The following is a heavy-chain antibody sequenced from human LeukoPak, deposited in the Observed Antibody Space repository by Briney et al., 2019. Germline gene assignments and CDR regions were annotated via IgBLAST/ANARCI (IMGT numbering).Heavy chain of an antibody. CDR2: IYHSGST. CDR3: ARDEMAAYCGGDCGTGHWFDP. CDR1: GGSISSGGYS. Sequence: SQTLSLTCAVSGGSISSGGYSWSWIRQPPGKGLEWIGYIYHSGSTYYNPSLKSRVTISVDRSKNQFSLKLSSVTAADTAVYYCARDEMAAYCGGDCGTGHWFDPWGQGTLVTVSS. V-gene: IGHV4-30-2*01. J-gene: IGHJ5*02. D-gene: IGHD2-21*02.